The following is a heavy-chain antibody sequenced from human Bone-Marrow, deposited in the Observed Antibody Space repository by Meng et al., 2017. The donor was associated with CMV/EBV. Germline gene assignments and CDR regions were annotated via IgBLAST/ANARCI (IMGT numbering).Heavy chain of an antibody. V-gene: IGHV4-38-2*02. CDR3: ARDDKYYYGSGPFDY. D-gene: IGHD3-10*01. Sequence: SETLSLTCTVSGYSISSGYYRGWIRQPPGKGLEWIGSIYHSGSTYYNPSLKSRVTISVDTSKNQFSLKLGSVTAADTAVYYCARDDKYYYGSGPFDYWGQGTLVTVSS. J-gene: IGHJ4*02. CDR2: IYHSGST. CDR1: GYSISSGYY.